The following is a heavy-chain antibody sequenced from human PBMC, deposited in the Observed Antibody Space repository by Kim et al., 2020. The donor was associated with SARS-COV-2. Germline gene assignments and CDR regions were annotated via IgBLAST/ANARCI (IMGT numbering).Heavy chain of an antibody. V-gene: IGHV3-21*01. J-gene: IGHJ3*02. Sequence: GGSLRLSCAASGFTFSSYSMNWVRQAPGKGLEWVSSISSSSSYIYYADSVKGRFTISRDNAKNSLYLQMNSLRAEDTAVYYCAREWLDDAFDIWGQGTMVTVSS. D-gene: IGHD6-19*01. CDR2: ISSSSSYI. CDR3: AREWLDDAFDI. CDR1: GFTFSSYS.